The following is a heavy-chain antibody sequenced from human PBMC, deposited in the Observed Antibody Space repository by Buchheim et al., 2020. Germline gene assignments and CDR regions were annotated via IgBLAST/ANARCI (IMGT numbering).Heavy chain of an antibody. Sequence: EVQLVESGGGLVKPGGSLRLSCAASGFTFSSYSMNWVRQAPGKGLEWVSSISSSSSYIYYADSVKGRFTISRDNAKNSLYLQMNSLRAEDTAVYYCARVPSRLASAYSTRDNWFDPWGQGTL. CDR1: GFTFSSYS. CDR3: ARVPSRLASAYSTRDNWFDP. J-gene: IGHJ5*02. CDR2: ISSSSSYI. D-gene: IGHD2-15*01. V-gene: IGHV3-21*01.